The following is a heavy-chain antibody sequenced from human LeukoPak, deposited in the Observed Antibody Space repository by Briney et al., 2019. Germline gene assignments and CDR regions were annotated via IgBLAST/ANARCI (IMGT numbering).Heavy chain of an antibody. CDR2: ISSSSSYI. D-gene: IGHD3-10*01. V-gene: IGHV3-21*04. CDR1: GFTFSSYS. J-gene: IGHJ3*02. CDR3: AKDHDYYASGPI. Sequence: GGSLRLSCAASGFTFSSYSMNWVRQAPGKGLEWVSSISSSSSYIYYADSVKGRFTISRDNSKNTLYLQMNSLRAEDTAVYYCAKDHDYYASGPIWGQGTMVTVSS.